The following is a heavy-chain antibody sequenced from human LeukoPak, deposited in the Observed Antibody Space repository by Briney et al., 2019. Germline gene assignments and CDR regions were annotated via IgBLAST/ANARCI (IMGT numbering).Heavy chain of an antibody. D-gene: IGHD6-13*01. CDR2: IYTSGST. CDR1: GDSISSYY. J-gene: IGHJ4*02. Sequence: LETLSLTCTVSGDSISSYYWSWIRQPAGKGLEWIGRIYTSGSTNYNPSLKSRVTMSLDTSKNQFSLKLSSVTAADTAVYYCARLINKPIAATGTGPFDHWGQGTLVTVSS. CDR3: ARLINKPIAATGTGPFDH. V-gene: IGHV4-4*07.